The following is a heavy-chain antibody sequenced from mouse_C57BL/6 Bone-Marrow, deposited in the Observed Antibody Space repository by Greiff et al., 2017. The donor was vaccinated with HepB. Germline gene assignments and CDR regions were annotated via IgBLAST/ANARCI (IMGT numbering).Heavy chain of an antibody. D-gene: IGHD1-1*01. J-gene: IGHJ1*03. CDR1: GYSITSGYY. CDR3: AREGSNYYGSTHWYCDV. V-gene: IGHV3-6*01. Sequence: VQLKESGPGLVKPSQSLSLTCSVTGYSITSGYYWNWIRQFPGNKLEWMGYISYDGSNNYNPSLKNRISITRDTSKNQFFLKLNSVTTEDTATYYCAREGSNYYGSTHWYCDVWGTGTTVTVSS. CDR2: ISYDGSN.